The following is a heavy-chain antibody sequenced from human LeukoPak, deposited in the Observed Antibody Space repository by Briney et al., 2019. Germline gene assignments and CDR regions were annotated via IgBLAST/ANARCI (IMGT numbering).Heavy chain of an antibody. V-gene: IGHV4-59*12. D-gene: IGHD2-15*01. J-gene: IGHJ4*02. CDR1: DGSISTYS. Sequence: SETLSLTCFVSDGSISTYSWSWIRQPPGKGLEWIGYISYSGSTNYNPSLKSRVTMSVDTSKNQFSLKLSSVTAADTAVYYCARDRSSGRLFDYWGQGTLVTVSS. CDR2: ISYSGST. CDR3: ARDRSSGRLFDY.